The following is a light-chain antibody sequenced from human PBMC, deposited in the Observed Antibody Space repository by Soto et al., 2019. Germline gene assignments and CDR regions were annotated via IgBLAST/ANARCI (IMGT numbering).Light chain of an antibody. CDR2: LNRDGSH. CDR1: SGHSNYA. Sequence: QSVLTQSASASASLGASVKLTCTLSSGHSNYAIAWHQQQPEKGTRYLMKLNRDGSHSKGDGIPNRFSGSSSGAERYLTISSLQSEDEAEYYCQTWGTGIVIFGGGTKLTVL. CDR3: QTWGTGIVI. J-gene: IGLJ2*01. V-gene: IGLV4-69*01.